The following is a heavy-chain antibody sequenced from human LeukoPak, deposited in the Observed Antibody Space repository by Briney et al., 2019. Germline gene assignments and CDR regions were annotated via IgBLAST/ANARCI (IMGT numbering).Heavy chain of an antibody. V-gene: IGHV1-24*01. CDR3: ATVSLIAAAGTWWFDP. J-gene: IGHJ5*02. CDR2: FDPEDGET. Sequence: ASVKVPCKVSGYTLTELSMHWVRQAPGKGLEWMGGFDPEDGETIYAQKFQGRVTMTEDTSTDTAYMELSSLRSEDTAVYYCATVSLIAAAGTWWFDPWGQGTLVTVSS. CDR1: GYTLTELS. D-gene: IGHD6-13*01.